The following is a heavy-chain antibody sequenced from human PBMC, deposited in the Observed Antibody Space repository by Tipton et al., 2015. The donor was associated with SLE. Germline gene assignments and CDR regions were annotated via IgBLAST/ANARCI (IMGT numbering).Heavy chain of an antibody. J-gene: IGHJ6*02. D-gene: IGHD3-16*01. CDR1: GFTFSSYG. Sequence: SLRLSCAASGFTFSSYGMHWVRQAPGKGLEWVAFIRYDGSSKYYADSVKGRFTISRDNSKNTLYLQMNSLRAEDTAVYYCAKDLWASGAYGMDVWGQGTTVTVSS. V-gene: IGHV3-30*02. CDR2: IRYDGSSK. CDR3: AKDLWASGAYGMDV.